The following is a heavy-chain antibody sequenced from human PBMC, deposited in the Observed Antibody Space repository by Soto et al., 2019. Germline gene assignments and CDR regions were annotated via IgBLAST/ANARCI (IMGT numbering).Heavy chain of an antibody. CDR1: GFTFGSYG. CDR3: AKETYYYDSSGYSN. V-gene: IGHV3-30*18. D-gene: IGHD3-22*01. J-gene: IGHJ4*02. Sequence: QVQLVESGGGVVQTGRSLRLSCAASGFTFGSYGMHWVRQAPGKGLEWVAVISYDGSNKYYADSVKGRFTISRDNSKNTLYLQMNSLRAEDTAVYYCAKETYYYDSSGYSNWGQGTLVTVSS. CDR2: ISYDGSNK.